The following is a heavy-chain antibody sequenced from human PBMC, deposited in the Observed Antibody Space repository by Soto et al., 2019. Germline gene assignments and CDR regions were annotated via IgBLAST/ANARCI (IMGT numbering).Heavy chain of an antibody. Sequence: AAVKVSCKASGGTFSSYAISWVRQAPGQGLEWMGGIIPIFGTANYAQKFQGRVTITADESTSTAYMELSSLRSEDTAVYYCARDKEGYGGYDLRYYYYYGMDVWGQGTPVTVSS. CDR1: GGTFSSYA. J-gene: IGHJ6*02. V-gene: IGHV1-69*13. CDR3: ARDKEGYGGYDLRYYYYYGMDV. D-gene: IGHD5-12*01. CDR2: IIPIFGTA.